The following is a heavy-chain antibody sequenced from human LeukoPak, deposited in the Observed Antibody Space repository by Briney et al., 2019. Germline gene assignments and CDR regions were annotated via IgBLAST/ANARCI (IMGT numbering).Heavy chain of an antibody. J-gene: IGHJ4*02. D-gene: IGHD3-10*01. CDR3: ERVGYGSGSINKPIDY. Sequence: ASVKVSCKASGYTFTGYYMHWVRQAPGQGLERMGRINPNSGGTNYAQKFQGRVTMTRDTSISTAHMELSRLRSDGTAVYYCERVGYGSGSINKPIDYWGQGTLVTVSS. CDR1: GYTFTGYY. CDR2: INPNSGGT. V-gene: IGHV1-2*06.